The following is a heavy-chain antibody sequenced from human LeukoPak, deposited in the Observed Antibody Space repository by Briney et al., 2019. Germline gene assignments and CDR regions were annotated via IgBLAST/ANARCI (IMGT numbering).Heavy chain of an antibody. CDR3: ARGADGVSSNSRGWFDP. Sequence: GGSLRLSCAASGFTFSSYSMNWVRQAPGKGLEWVSSISSSSTYIYSADSLKGRFTISRDNAKNSLYLQMNSLRAEDTAVYSCARGADGVSSNSRGWFDPWGQGTLVTVSS. CDR2: ISSSSTYI. J-gene: IGHJ5*02. D-gene: IGHD2-15*01. CDR1: GFTFSSYS. V-gene: IGHV3-21*01.